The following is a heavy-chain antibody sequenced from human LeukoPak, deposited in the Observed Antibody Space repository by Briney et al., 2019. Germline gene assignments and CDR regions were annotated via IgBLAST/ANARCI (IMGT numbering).Heavy chain of an antibody. CDR2: INPNTGAT. CDR1: GYTFTGYY. V-gene: IGHV1-2*02. CDR3: ARDERFCNGDNHYPDLGY. J-gene: IGHJ4*02. D-gene: IGHD2-15*01. Sequence: ASVKVSCKASGYTFTGYYMFWVRQAPGQGLEWMGWINPNTGATKYGQNFQGRVTLTRDTSIRTTFMELSSLRSDNTAFCYCARDERFCNGDNHYPDLGYWGQGTLVTVSS.